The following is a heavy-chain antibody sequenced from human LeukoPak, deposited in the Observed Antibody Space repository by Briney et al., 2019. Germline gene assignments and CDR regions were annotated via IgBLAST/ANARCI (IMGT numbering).Heavy chain of an antibody. CDR3: AREIVAVAFDI. CDR1: GYTFTSYY. Sequence: ASVKVSCKASGYTFTSYYMHWVRQAPGQGLEWMGIINPSGGSTSYAQKFQGRVTMTRDMSTSTVYMELSSLRSEDTAVYYCAREIVAVAFDIWGQGTMVTVSS. J-gene: IGHJ3*02. D-gene: IGHD2-21*01. V-gene: IGHV1-46*01. CDR2: INPSGGST.